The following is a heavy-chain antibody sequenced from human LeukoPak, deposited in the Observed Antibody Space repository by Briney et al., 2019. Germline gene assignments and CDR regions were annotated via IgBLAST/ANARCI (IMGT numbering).Heavy chain of an antibody. D-gene: IGHD2-2*01. J-gene: IGHJ4*02. CDR2: ISWSGDRM. Sequence: PGGSLRLSCAASGFTFEDHAMHWVRQAPGKGLEWVSSISWSGDRMGYADAVKGRFTISRDNAKNSLFLQMNSLRVEDTALYYCAKDLGGSATTVWGQGTLVTVSS. CDR3: AKDLGGSATTV. CDR1: GFTFEDHA. V-gene: IGHV3-9*01.